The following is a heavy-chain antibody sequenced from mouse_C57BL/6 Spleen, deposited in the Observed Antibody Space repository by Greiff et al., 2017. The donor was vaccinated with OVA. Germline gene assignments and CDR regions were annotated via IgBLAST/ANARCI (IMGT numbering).Heavy chain of an antibody. V-gene: IGHV3-6*01. D-gene: IGHD2-2*01. J-gene: IGHJ2*01. CDR1: GYSITSGYY. CDR3: ARDVGYYFDY. Sequence: EVQLQESGPGLVKPSQSLSLTCSVTGYSITSGYYWNWIRQFPGNKLEWMGYISYDGSNNYNPSLKNRISITRDTSKNQFFLKLNSVTTEDTATYYCARDVGYYFDYWGQGTTRTVSS. CDR2: ISYDGSN.